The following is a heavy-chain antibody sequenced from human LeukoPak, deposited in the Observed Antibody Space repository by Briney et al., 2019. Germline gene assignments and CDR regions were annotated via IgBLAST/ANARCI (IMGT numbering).Heavy chain of an antibody. CDR3: AGGYCSGGSCYTYYFDY. D-gene: IGHD2-15*01. V-gene: IGHV4-39*01. CDR1: GGSISSSSYY. J-gene: IGHJ4*02. Sequence: SETLSLTCTVSGGSISSSSYYWGWIRQPPGKGLVWIGRIYYSGSTYYNPSLKSRVTISVDTSKNQFSLKLSSVTAADTAVYYCAGGYCSGGSCYTYYFDYWGREPWSPSPQ. CDR2: IYYSGST.